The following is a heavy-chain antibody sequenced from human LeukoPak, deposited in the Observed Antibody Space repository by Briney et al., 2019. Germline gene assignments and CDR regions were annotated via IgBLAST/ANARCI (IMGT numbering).Heavy chain of an antibody. V-gene: IGHV3-66*02. Sequence: GGSLRLSCAVSGFTISSNYMSWVRQAPGKGLEWDSVIYSGGSTYYADSVKGRFTISRDNSKNTLYLQMNSLRAEDTAVYYCAREGYLVVPGKSSYYMDVWGKGTTVTVSS. D-gene: IGHD2-2*01. CDR2: IYSGGST. J-gene: IGHJ6*03. CDR1: GFTISSNY. CDR3: AREGYLVVPGKSSYYMDV.